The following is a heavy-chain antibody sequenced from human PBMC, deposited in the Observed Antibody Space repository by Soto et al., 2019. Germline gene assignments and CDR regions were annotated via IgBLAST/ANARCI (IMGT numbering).Heavy chain of an antibody. CDR2: ISYDGSNK. D-gene: IGHD3-10*01. CDR1: GFTFSSYG. V-gene: IGHV3-30*18. Sequence: GGSLRLSCAASGFTFSSYGMHWVRQAPGKGLEWVAVISYDGSNKYYADSVKGRFTISRDNSKNTLYLQMNSLRAEDTAVYYCAKAAPKITMVRGSIDYWGQGTLVTFSS. CDR3: AKAAPKITMVRGSIDY. J-gene: IGHJ4*02.